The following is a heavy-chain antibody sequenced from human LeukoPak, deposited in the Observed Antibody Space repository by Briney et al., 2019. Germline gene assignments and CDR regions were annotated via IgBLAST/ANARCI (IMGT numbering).Heavy chain of an antibody. CDR2: TYYRSKWYN. CDR1: EDSVSSNSAA. Sequence: SQTLSLTCAISEDSVSSNSAAWNWIRQSPSRGLEWLGRTYYRSKWYNDYAVSVKSRITINPDTSKNQFSLQLNSVTPEDTAVYYCARGPINFWPLYQNYYYYGMDVWGQGTTVTVSS. V-gene: IGHV6-1*01. CDR3: ARGPINFWPLYQNYYYYGMDV. J-gene: IGHJ6*02. D-gene: IGHD3-3*01.